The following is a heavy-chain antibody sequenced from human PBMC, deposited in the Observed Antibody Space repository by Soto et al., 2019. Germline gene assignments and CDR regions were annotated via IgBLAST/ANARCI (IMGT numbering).Heavy chain of an antibody. CDR1: GSSIKTAGNY. D-gene: IGHD5-12*01. CDR2: LFFSGST. Sequence: QVQLQESGPGLVKPSQTLALTCAFSGSSIKTAGNYGTWFRQHPTKVLVWIGYLFFSGSTWYNPSLKSRVVRSVDLSQNLFSLNLTSVTAADTAVYFCATNRGFDFYYFDSWGQGTPVTVSS. J-gene: IGHJ4*02. V-gene: IGHV4-31*11. CDR3: ATNRGFDFYYFDS.